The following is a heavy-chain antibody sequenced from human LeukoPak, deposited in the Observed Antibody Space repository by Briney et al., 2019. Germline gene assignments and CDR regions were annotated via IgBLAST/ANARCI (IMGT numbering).Heavy chain of an antibody. J-gene: IGHJ4*02. Sequence: PGGSLRLSCAASGFTFSSYAVSWVRQAPGKGLEWVSAISGSGGSTYYADSVKGRFTISRDNSKNTLYLQMNSLRAEDTAVYYCAKGNYGDYDSGDYWGQGTLVTVSS. D-gene: IGHD4-17*01. V-gene: IGHV3-23*01. CDR1: GFTFSSYA. CDR3: AKGNYGDYDSGDY. CDR2: ISGSGGST.